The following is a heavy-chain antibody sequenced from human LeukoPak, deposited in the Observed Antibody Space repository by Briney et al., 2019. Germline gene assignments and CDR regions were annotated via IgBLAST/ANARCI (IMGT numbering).Heavy chain of an antibody. J-gene: IGHJ5*02. Sequence: GASLRLSCAVSGFPVSSYYMTWVRQHPGEGMEWLLIIYSGGLTSYADSVQGRFTISRDESRNSVFLHLNSLRHEDTAVYYCARDARKVGSGLDLWGLGTLVTVSS. CDR1: GFPVSSYY. V-gene: IGHV3-53*01. CDR3: ARDARKVGSGLDL. CDR2: IYSGGLT. D-gene: IGHD3-3*01.